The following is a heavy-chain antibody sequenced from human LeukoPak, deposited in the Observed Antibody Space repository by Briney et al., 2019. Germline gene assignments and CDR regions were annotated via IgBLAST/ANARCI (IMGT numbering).Heavy chain of an antibody. Sequence: GGSLRLSCAASGFTFSSYSMNWVRQAPGKGLEWVSSISSSSSYIYYADSVKGRFTITRDNAKNSLYLQMNSLRAEDTAVYYCARDLEQQLVRAFDYWGQGTLVTVSS. V-gene: IGHV3-21*01. CDR2: ISSSSSYI. CDR1: GFTFSSYS. CDR3: ARDLEQQLVRAFDY. D-gene: IGHD6-13*01. J-gene: IGHJ4*02.